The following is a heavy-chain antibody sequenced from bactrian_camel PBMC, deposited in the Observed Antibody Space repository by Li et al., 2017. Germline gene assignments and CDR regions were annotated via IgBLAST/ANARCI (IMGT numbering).Heavy chain of an antibody. CDR2: IRTG. J-gene: IGHJ4*01. Sequence: QLVESGGGSVQAGGSLRLSCVVSGDPYSRLCTAWFRQAPGKEREEVATIRTGVVDSVKGRFAISQDDVQNTLYLQMNSLKAEDTAMYYCASGLRLPTRCRYDYWGQGTQVTVS. D-gene: IGHD2*01. V-gene: IGHV3S55*01. CDR3: ASGLRLPTRCRYDY. CDR1: GDPYSRLC.